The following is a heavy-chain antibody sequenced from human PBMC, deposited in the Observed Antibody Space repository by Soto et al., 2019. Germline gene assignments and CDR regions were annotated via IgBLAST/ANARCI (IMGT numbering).Heavy chain of an antibody. V-gene: IGHV3-23*01. CDR2: ITTSGGNT. CDR3: AGRYCTNGVCYTNYYYYIDG. D-gene: IGHD2-8*01. Sequence: EEQLLESGGGLVQPGGSLRLSCAASGFTFSTYAMSWVRQAPGKGLEWVSTITTSGGNTYYADSVQGRFTISRDNSKNTLDLQMNSLRAEDTAVYYCAGRYCTNGVCYTNYYYYIDGWGKGTTGTVSS. CDR1: GFTFSTYA. J-gene: IGHJ6*03.